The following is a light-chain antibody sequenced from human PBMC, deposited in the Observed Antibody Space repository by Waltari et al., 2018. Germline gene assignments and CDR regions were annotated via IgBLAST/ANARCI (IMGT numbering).Light chain of an antibody. CDR3: ATWDDSLNGGV. J-gene: IGLJ3*02. Sequence: QSVLTQPPSVSEAPRQRVTISCSGSSSNIGNNAVHWYQQLPGKAPRLLIYDDSLLPSGVSDRFLGSKSGPSASLAISGLQSEDEALYYCATWDDSLNGGVFGGGTKLTVL. V-gene: IGLV1-36*01. CDR1: SSNIGNNA. CDR2: DDS.